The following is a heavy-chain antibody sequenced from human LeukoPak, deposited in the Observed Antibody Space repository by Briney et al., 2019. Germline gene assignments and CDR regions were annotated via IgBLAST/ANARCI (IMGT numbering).Heavy chain of an antibody. J-gene: IGHJ4*02. V-gene: IGHV3-21*01. CDR1: GFTFSSYS. D-gene: IGHD4-17*01. CDR3: ARDQSNADYGDYGGDYFDY. CDR2: ISSSSSYI. Sequence: GGTLRLSCAASGFTFSSYSMNWVRQAPGKGLEWVSSISSSSSYIYYADSVKGRFTISRDNAKNSLYLQMNSLRAEDTAVYYCARDQSNADYGDYGGDYFDYWGQGTLVTVSS.